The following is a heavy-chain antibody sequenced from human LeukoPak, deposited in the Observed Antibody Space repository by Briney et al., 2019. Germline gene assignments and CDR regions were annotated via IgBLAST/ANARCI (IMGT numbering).Heavy chain of an antibody. CDR1: GFTLSYYW. CDR2: INGDGSST. CDR3: TRDPRNKGFDP. Sequence: GGSLRLSCAASGFTLSYYWMHWVRQAPRKGLVWVSCINGDGSSTNYADSVKGRFTISRDNAKNTLYLGMNSLRAEDTAVYYCTRDPRNKGFDPWGQGTLVTVSS. J-gene: IGHJ5*02. V-gene: IGHV3-74*01. D-gene: IGHD1/OR15-1a*01.